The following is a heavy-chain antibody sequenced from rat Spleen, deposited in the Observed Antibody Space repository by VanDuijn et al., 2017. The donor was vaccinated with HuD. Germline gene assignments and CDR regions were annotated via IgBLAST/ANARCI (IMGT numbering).Heavy chain of an antibody. CDR2: VSSGGST. V-gene: IGHV2S12*01. Sequence: QVQLKESGPGLVQPSQTLSLTCTVSGFSLTNNGVSWVRQPPGKGLEWIAAVSSGGSTYYNSVLKSRLSINRDTTKSQVFLKINSLQTEDTAIYFCTRRGPGLYTTDGGDYFDYWGQGVMVTVSS. J-gene: IGHJ2*01. CDR3: TRRGPGLYTTDGGDYFDY. D-gene: IGHD1-6*01. CDR1: GFSLTNNG.